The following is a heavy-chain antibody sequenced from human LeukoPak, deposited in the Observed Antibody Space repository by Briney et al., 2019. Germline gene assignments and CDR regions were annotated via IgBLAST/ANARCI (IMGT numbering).Heavy chain of an antibody. J-gene: IGHJ4*02. Sequence: PGGSLRLSCAASGFTFSAFWMRWVRQAPGKGLEWVGNIKEDGSERHYVDSVKGRFTISRDNAENSLYLQMSSLRVEDTAVYYCARYTVPFCGGDCYSQFLDYWGQGALVTVSP. CDR1: GFTFSAFW. CDR2: IKEDGSER. V-gene: IGHV3-7*01. D-gene: IGHD2-21*01. CDR3: ARYTVPFCGGDCYSQFLDY.